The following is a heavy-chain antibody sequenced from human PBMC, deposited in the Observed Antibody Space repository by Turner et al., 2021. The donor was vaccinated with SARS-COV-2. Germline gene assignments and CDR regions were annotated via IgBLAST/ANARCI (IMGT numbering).Heavy chain of an antibody. CDR1: GFTFSSYW. J-gene: IGHJ6*02. D-gene: IGHD2-15*01. CDR3: AREESGSVDAYGMDV. V-gene: IGHV3-7*03. Sequence: EVQLVQTGGGLVQPGRSLRLSCAASGFTFSSYWMNWVRQAPGKGLEWVANIKQDGSEKYYVDSVKGRFTISRDNAKNSLYLQMNSLRAEDTAVYYCAREESGSVDAYGMDVWGQGTTVTVSS. CDR2: IKQDGSEK.